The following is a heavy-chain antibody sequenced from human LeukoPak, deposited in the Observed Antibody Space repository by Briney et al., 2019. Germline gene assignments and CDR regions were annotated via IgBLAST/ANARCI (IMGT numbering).Heavy chain of an antibody. CDR2: LNPDASDR. Sequence: GGSLRLSCAASGFTFYSHWMHWVRQVPGKGLVWVSRLNPDASDRQYADSVKGRFTISRDNAKNALYLQMNSLRAEDSAVYYCARTLVAAPGTKGGPWGQGTLVTVSS. CDR3: ARTLVAAPGTKGGP. CDR1: GFTFYSHW. J-gene: IGHJ5*02. V-gene: IGHV3-74*03. D-gene: IGHD6-13*01.